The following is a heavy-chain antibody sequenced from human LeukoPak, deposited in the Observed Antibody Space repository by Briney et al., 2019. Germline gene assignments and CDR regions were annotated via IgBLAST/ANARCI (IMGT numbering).Heavy chain of an antibody. Sequence: GASVMVSCKASGGTFSSYAISWVRQAPGQGLEWMGGIIPIFGTANYAQKFQGRVTITADESTSTAYMELSSLRSEDTAVYYCATLWFGELPFYFDYWGQGTLVTVSS. CDR3: ATLWFGELPFYFDY. CDR1: GGTFSSYA. CDR2: IIPIFGTA. D-gene: IGHD3-10*01. J-gene: IGHJ4*02. V-gene: IGHV1-69*13.